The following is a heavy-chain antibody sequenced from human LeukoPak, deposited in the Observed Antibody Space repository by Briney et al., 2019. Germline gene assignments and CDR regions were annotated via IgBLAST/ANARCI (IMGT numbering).Heavy chain of an antibody. CDR3: ARVPGGSGSYYPLDY. CDR1: GGSFSGYY. Sequence: SETLSLTCAVYGGSFSGYYWSWIRQPPGKGLEWIGEINHSGSTNYNPSLKSRVTISVDTSKNQFSLKLSSVTAADTAVYYCARVPGGSGSYYPLDYWGQGTLVTVSS. V-gene: IGHV4-34*01. CDR2: INHSGST. D-gene: IGHD3-10*01. J-gene: IGHJ4*02.